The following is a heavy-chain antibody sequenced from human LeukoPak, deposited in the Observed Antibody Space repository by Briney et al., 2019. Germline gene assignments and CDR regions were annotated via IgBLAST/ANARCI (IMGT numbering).Heavy chain of an antibody. CDR3: ARVAYCGRDCFSPGEYFQL. D-gene: IGHD2-21*02. V-gene: IGHV1-46*01. CDR2: IDPSTTRT. J-gene: IGHJ1*01. CDR1: GFIFTAYY. Sequence: ASLTVSCKASGFIFTAYYFHWVRQAPGQGLEWLGFIDPSTTRTNYAQRFQGRLSMTRDLSTSTIYMALTSLRFEDTAFYYCARVAYCGRDCFSPGEYFQLWGQGSLITVSS.